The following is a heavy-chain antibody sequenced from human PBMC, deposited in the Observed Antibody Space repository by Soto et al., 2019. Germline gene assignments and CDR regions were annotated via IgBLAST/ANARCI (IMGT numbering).Heavy chain of an antibody. Sequence: QVQLVESGGGVVQPGGSLRLSCTTSGFTFNTYGMHWVRQAPGKGLEWVAIIWYDGSNKYYADSVKGRFTISRDNSKNTLYRQMNSLRAEDPALYYCARADCTGAYCYSWPFNYGVDVWGQGTTVTVSS. J-gene: IGHJ6*02. D-gene: IGHD2-15*01. CDR1: GFTFNTYG. CDR3: ARADCTGAYCYSWPFNYGVDV. CDR2: IWYDGSNK. V-gene: IGHV3-33*08.